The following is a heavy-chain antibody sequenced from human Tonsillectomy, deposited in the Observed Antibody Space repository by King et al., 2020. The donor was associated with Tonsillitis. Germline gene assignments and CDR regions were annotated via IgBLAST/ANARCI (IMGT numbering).Heavy chain of an antibody. CDR1: GGSISSSSYY. CDR2: IHYSGST. Sequence: QLQESGPGLVKPSETLSLTCTVSGGSISSSSYYWDWIRQPPGKGLEWIGCIHYSGSTYYNPSLKSLVTISVDTSKNQFSLKLSSVTAADTAVYYCARHLGGSSRFDPWGQGTLVTVSS. J-gene: IGHJ5*02. D-gene: IGHD3-10*01. CDR3: ARHLGGSSRFDP. V-gene: IGHV4-39*01.